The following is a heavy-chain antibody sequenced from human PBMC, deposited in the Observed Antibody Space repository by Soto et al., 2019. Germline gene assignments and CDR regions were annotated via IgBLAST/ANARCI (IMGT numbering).Heavy chain of an antibody. CDR3: ARERGLRGYYYYYYGMDV. Sequence: ASVKVSCKASGYTFTSYYMHWVRQAPGQGLEWMGWINPNSGGTNYAQKFQGWVTMTRDTSISTAYMELSRLRSDDTAVYYCARERGLRGYYYYYYGMDVWGQGTTVTVSS. D-gene: IGHD4-17*01. V-gene: IGHV1-2*04. J-gene: IGHJ6*02. CDR1: GYTFTSYY. CDR2: INPNSGGT.